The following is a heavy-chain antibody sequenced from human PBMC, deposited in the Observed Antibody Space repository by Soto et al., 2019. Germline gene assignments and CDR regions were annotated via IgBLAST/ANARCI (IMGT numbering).Heavy chain of an antibody. CDR2: MHYSGTT. CDR1: GGSFSGYY. V-gene: IGHV4-34*01. CDR3: ASRRTGPGGWFDP. J-gene: IGHJ5*02. Sequence: SETLSLTCAVYGGSFSGYYWGWIRQPPGKDLEWIGTMHYSGTTYYSPSLKSRVTISIDTSKNQFSLKLTSVTAADTAVYYCASRRTGPGGWFDPWGLGTLVTVSS.